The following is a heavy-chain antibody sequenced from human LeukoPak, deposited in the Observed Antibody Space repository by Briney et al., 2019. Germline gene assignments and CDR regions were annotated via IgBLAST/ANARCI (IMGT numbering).Heavy chain of an antibody. CDR1: GYSLTSYW. CDR2: IYPGDSDT. CDR3: ARRYCSSTSCYGVYYFDY. D-gene: IGHD2-2*01. J-gene: IGHJ4*02. V-gene: IGHV5-51*01. Sequence: GESLKISCKGSGYSLTSYWIGWVRQMPGKGLEWMGIIYPGDSDTRYSPSFQGQVTISADKSISTAYLQWSSLKASDTAMYYCARRYCSSTSCYGVYYFDYWGQGTLVTVSS.